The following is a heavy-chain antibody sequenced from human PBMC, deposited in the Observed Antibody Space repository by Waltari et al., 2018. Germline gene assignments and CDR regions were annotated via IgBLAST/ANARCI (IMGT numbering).Heavy chain of an antibody. CDR2: ISGDGNTK. J-gene: IGHJ4*02. V-gene: IGHV3-11*01. Sequence: ESGGGFVKPGGSLRLPCSPSGSTSSDYYMSWIRQAPGKCLEWIGCISGDGNTKYYADALEGRFTISRENNREEVHVGMRHLGPDDTALCYCAGVPAASLFDLWGQGSLVTVSS. CDR3: AGVPAASLFDL. CDR1: GSTSSDYY.